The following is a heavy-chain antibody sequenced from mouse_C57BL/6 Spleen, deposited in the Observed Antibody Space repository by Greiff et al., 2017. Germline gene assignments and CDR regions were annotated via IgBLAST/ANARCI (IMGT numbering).Heavy chain of an antibody. Sequence: QVQLQQPGAELVMPGASVKLSCKASGYTFTSYWMHWVKQRPGQGLEWIGEIDPSDSYTNYNQKFKGKSTLTVDKSSSTAYMQLSSLTSDDSAVYYCARGRAYDGYYFFAYWGKGTLVTAAA. V-gene: IGHV1-69*01. CDR3: ARGRAYDGYYFFAY. J-gene: IGHJ3*01. CDR2: IDPSDSYT. D-gene: IGHD2-3*01. CDR1: GYTFTSYW.